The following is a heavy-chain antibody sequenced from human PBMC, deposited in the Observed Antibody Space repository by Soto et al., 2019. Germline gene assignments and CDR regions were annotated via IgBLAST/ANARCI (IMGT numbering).Heavy chain of an antibody. CDR1: GYTFTSCG. D-gene: IGHD6-6*01. J-gene: IGHJ4*02. Sequence: ASVKVSCKASGYTFTSCGFVWVRQAPGQGLEYMGWISPYNGNTNYAQHLQGRLTITRDTSASTAYMELSSLSSEDTAVYYCVKDHPSLSIWGQGTLVTVSS. V-gene: IGHV1-18*01. CDR3: VKDHPSLSI. CDR2: ISPYNGNT.